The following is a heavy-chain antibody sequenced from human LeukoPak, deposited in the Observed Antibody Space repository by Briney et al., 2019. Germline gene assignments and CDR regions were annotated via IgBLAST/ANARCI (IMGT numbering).Heavy chain of an antibody. D-gene: IGHD3-22*01. V-gene: IGHV3-20*04. CDR3: ARDLTEGYYDSSGYYSPVDY. CDR1: GFRFEDYG. CDR2: INWNGGST. J-gene: IGHJ4*02. Sequence: PGGSLRLSCAASGFRFEDYGMSWVRHAPGKGLEWVSGINWNGGSTGYADSVKGRLIISRDNAKNSLYLQMNSLRVEDTALYYCARDLTEGYYDSSGYYSPVDYWGQGTLVTVSS.